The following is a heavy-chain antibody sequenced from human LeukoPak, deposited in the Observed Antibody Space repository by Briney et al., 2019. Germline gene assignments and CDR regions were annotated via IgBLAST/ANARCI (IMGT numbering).Heavy chain of an antibody. J-gene: IGHJ4*02. CDR2: IYSGGST. D-gene: IGHD6-13*01. CDR3: AREGQQLVLNY. CDR1: GVTVSSNY. Sequence: PGGSLRLSCAASGVTVSSNYMSWVRQAPGKGLEWVSVIYSGGSTYYADSVKGRFTISRGNSKNTLYLQMNSLRAEDTDVYYCAREGQQLVLNYWGQGTLVTVSS. V-gene: IGHV3-53*01.